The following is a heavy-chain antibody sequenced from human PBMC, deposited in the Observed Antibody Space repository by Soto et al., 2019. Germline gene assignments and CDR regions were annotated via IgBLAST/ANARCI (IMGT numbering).Heavy chain of an antibody. CDR2: IDPSDSYT. V-gene: IGHV5-10-1*01. D-gene: IGHD1-26*01. J-gene: IGHJ6*02. CDR3: ARLLRASQWELLPPYTSCMNV. Sequence: GESLKISCKGSGYSFTSYWISWVRQMPGKGLEWMGRIDPSDSYTNYSPSFQGHVTISADKSISTAYLQWSSLKASDTAMYYCARLLRASQWELLPPYTSCMNVWGQGTTVTVSS. CDR1: GYSFTSYW.